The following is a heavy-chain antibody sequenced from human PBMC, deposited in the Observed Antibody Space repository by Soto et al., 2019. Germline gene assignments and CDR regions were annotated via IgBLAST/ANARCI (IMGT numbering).Heavy chain of an antibody. CDR1: GGTFSSYA. CDR2: IIPIFGTA. CDR3: ARRRRTAAPGAFEI. D-gene: IGHD4-17*01. J-gene: IGHJ3*02. V-gene: IGHV1-69*13. Sequence: SVKVSCKASGGTFSSYAISWVLQAPGQGLEWMGGIIPIFGTANYAQKFQGRVTITADESTSTAYMELSSLRSEDTAVYYCARRRRTAAPGAFEIWGQGTMVTVS.